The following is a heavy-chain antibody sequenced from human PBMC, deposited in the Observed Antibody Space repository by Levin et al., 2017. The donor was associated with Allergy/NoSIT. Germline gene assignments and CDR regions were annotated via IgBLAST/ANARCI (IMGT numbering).Heavy chain of an antibody. Sequence: GGSLRLSCAASGFTFSSYWMSWVRQTPGKGLEWVANIKQDGSEKYYVDSVKGRFTISRDNAKNSLYLQMNSLRAEDTAVYYCARLGYCPGDVCYTSWAFDYWGQGTLVTVSS. J-gene: IGHJ4*02. D-gene: IGHD2-8*02. CDR3: ARLGYCPGDVCYTSWAFDY. V-gene: IGHV3-7*03. CDR2: IKQDGSEK. CDR1: GFTFSSYW.